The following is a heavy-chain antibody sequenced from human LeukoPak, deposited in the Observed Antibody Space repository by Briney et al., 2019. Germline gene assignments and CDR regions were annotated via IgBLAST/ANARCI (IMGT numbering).Heavy chain of an antibody. CDR1: GGSISSYY. CDR2: IYYSGST. Sequence: SETLSLTCTASGGSISSYYRSWIRQPPGKGLEWVGSIYYSGSTTYNPSLKSRGDISVDRPKSQFPLKLISVTAADKAVYYCARALLVYCCSSSCYPGCFDLWGQGTLVTVSS. CDR3: ARALLVYCCSSSCYPGCFDL. D-gene: IGHD2-2*01. V-gene: IGHV4-59*12. J-gene: IGHJ5*02.